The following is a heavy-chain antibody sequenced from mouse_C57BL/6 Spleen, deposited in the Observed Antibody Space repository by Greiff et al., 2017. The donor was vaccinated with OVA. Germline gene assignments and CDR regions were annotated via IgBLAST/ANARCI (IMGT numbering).Heavy chain of an antibody. V-gene: IGHV5-4*01. Sequence: EVKLVESGGGLVKPGGSLNLSCAASGFTFSSYAMPWVRQTPEKGLEWVATISDGGSSTYYPDNVKGRFTISRDNAKNNLYLQMSHLNSENTAMYDGAREAYDGTSKYFDGGGAGTTLTVAS. CDR1: GFTFSSYA. J-gene: IGHJ2*01. D-gene: IGHD2-10*01. CDR3: AREAYDGTSKYFDG. CDR2: ISDGGSST.